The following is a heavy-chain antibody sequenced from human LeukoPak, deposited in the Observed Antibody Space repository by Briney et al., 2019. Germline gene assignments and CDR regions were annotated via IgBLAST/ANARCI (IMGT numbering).Heavy chain of an antibody. J-gene: IGHJ5*01. CDR2: INPNSGGT. CDR3: ARPPQLIAAAGTYNWFDS. Sequence: GASVKVSCKASGYTFTGYYMHWVRQAPGQGLEWMGWINPNSGGTNYAQKFQGRVTMTRDTSISTAYMELSRLTSDDTAVYYCARPPQLIAAAGTYNWFDSWGQGTLVTVSS. V-gene: IGHV1-2*02. CDR1: GYTFTGYY. D-gene: IGHD6-13*01.